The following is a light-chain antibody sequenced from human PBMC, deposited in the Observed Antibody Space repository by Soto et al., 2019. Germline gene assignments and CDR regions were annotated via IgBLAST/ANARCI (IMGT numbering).Light chain of an antibody. V-gene: IGKV2-30*01. CDR3: MQGTHWPRT. CDR1: QSLVYTNGNTY. Sequence: VVVTQSPLSLPVTLGQPASISCRSSQSLVYTNGNTYLAWFQQRPGQSPRRLIYKVSIRDSGVPDRFSGSGSGTEFTLTISRVEAEDVGVYYFMQGTHWPRTFGQWTKVEIK. J-gene: IGKJ1*01. CDR2: KVS.